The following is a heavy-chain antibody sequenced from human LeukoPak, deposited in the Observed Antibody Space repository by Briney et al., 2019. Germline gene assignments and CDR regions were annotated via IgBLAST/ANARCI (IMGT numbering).Heavy chain of an antibody. V-gene: IGHV3-23*01. Sequence: GGSLRLSCAASGFTFSSYAMSWVRQAPGKGLEWVSAISGSGGSTYYADFVKGRFTISRDNSKNTLYLQMNSLRAEDTAVYYCAKDRWRAVAGTGDYWGQGTLVTVSS. J-gene: IGHJ4*02. D-gene: IGHD6-19*01. CDR1: GFTFSSYA. CDR2: ISGSGGST. CDR3: AKDRWRAVAGTGDY.